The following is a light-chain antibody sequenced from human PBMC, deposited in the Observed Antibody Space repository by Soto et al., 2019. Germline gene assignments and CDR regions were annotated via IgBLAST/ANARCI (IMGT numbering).Light chain of an antibody. V-gene: IGKV3-20*01. J-gene: IGKJ1*01. Sequence: EIVLTQSPGTLSLSPGERATLSCRASQSVSSSYLAWYQQKPGQAPRLLIYGASNRATGIPDRFSGSGSGTDFTLTISRLDPEDFAVYCCQQYGSSPRTFGQGTKVEIK. CDR3: QQYGSSPRT. CDR1: QSVSSSY. CDR2: GAS.